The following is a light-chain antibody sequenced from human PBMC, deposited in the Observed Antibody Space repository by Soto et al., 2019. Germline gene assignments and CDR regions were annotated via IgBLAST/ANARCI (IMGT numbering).Light chain of an antibody. CDR1: SKNIGDNH. V-gene: IGLV1-51*01. CDR2: DND. Sequence: QSVQTQPPSVSAAPGQRVTVSCSGTSKNIGDNHVSWYQHVPGMAPKLVVYDNDRRPSELPGRFSGSKSGTSATLVITGLQTGDEADYYCGTWDDSLVSYVFGTGTKVTVL. CDR3: GTWDDSLVSYV. J-gene: IGLJ1*01.